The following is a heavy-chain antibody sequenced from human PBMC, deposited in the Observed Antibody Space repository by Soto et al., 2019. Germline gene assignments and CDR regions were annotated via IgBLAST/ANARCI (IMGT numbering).Heavy chain of an antibody. J-gene: IGHJ4*02. V-gene: IGHV4-30-4*01. CDR2: IYYSGST. Sequence: QVQLQESGPGLVKPSQTLSLTCTVSGGSISSGDYYWSWIRQPPGKGLEWIGYIYYSGSTYYNPSLKXQVXIXXDTSKNQFSLKLSSVTAADTAVYYCAREVLGHTDYWGQGTLVTVSS. D-gene: IGHD3-10*01. CDR3: AREVLGHTDY. CDR1: GGSISSGDYY.